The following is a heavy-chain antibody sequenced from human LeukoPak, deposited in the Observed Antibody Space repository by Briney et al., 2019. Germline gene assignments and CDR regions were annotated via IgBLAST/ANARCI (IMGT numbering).Heavy chain of an antibody. CDR1: GGSISSGDYY. CDR2: IYYSGST. J-gene: IGHJ6*03. V-gene: IGHV4-30-4*08. CDR3: ARGNLPANYYMDV. Sequence: PSQTLSLTCSVSGGSISSGDYYWSWIRQPPGKGLEWIGYIYYSGSTYYNPSLKSRVTISVDTSKNQFPLKLSSVTAADTAVYYCARGNLPANYYMDVWGKGTTVTVSS.